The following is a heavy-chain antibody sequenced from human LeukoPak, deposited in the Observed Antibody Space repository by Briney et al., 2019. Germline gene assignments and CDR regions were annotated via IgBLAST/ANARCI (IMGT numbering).Heavy chain of an antibody. CDR2: IIPILGIA. J-gene: IGHJ6*02. Sequence: EASVKVSCKASGGTFSSYAISWVRQAPGQGLEWMGRIIPILGIANYAQKFQGRVTITADKSTSTAYKELSSLRSEDTAVYYCARALRYFDWRYYYGMDVWGQGTTVTVSS. D-gene: IGHD3-9*01. V-gene: IGHV1-69*04. CDR3: ARALRYFDWRYYYGMDV. CDR1: GGTFSSYA.